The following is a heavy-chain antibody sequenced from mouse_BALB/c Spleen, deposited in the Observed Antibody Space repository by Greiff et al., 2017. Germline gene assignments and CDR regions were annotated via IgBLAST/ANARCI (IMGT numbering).Heavy chain of an antibody. J-gene: IGHJ2*01. CDR1: GYTFSSYW. CDR2: ILPGSGST. D-gene: IGHD1-1*01. Sequence: QLKQSGAELMKPGASVKISCKATGYTFSSYWIEWVKQRPGHGLEWIGEILPGSGSTNYNEKFKGKATFTADTSSNTAYMQLSSLTSEDSAVYYCARDGSGTVFDYWGQGTTLTVSS. V-gene: IGHV1-9*01. CDR3: ARDGSGTVFDY.